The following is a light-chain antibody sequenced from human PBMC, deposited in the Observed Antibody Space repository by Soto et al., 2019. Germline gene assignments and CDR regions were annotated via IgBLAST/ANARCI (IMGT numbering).Light chain of an antibody. CDR3: QQYGNSPWT. V-gene: IGKV3-20*01. J-gene: IGKJ1*01. CDR2: GAS. CDR1: ESVSNNQ. Sequence: EIVLTQSPGTLSLSPGEKVTLSYRASESVSNNQLAWYQQKPGQAPRLLIYGASRRASGISDNFSGSGSGTVFTLTINRLEPDNFAIYYCQQYGNSPWTFGRGTKVEVK.